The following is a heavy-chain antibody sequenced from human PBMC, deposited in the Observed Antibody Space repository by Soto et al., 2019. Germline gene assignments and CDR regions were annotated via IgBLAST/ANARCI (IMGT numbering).Heavy chain of an antibody. D-gene: IGHD4-17*01. CDR3: ARLWSYGDKPRG. CDR1: GFTFSTYS. CDR2: ISGSSSTI. Sequence: EVQLVESGGGLVQPGGSLRLSCAASGFTFSTYSMNWIRQAPGKGLEWISYISGSSSTIYYADSVKGRFSISRDNAKTPLLVQMNRLRDEDPAVYYCARLWSYGDKPRGWGQGTLVTVSS. J-gene: IGHJ4*02. V-gene: IGHV3-48*02.